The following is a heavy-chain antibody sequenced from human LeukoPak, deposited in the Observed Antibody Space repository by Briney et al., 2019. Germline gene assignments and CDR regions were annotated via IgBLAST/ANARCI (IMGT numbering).Heavy chain of an antibody. CDR2: ISHSGTT. CDR3: ARVPLRFLEPFDY. Sequence: SETLSLTCTVYGGSFNGYYWSWIRQPPGKGLEWIGEISHSGTTNYNPSLTNRVTMSLDTSKIHFSLNLSSVTAADTAVYYCARVPLRFLEPFDYWGQGTLVTVSS. CDR1: GGSFNGYY. V-gene: IGHV4-34*01. J-gene: IGHJ4*02. D-gene: IGHD3-3*01.